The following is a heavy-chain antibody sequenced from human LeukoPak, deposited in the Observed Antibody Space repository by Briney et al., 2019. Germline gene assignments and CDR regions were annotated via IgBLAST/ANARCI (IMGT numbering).Heavy chain of an antibody. V-gene: IGHV1-69*13. CDR3: ARGSPYYYDSSGYYFPPYYFDY. CDR2: IIPIFGTA. D-gene: IGHD3-22*01. J-gene: IGHJ4*02. CDR1: GGTFSSYA. Sequence: ASVKVSCKASGGTFSSYAISWVRQAPGQGLEWMGGIIPIFGTANYAQKFQGRVTITADESTSTAYMELSSLRSEDTAVYYCARGSPYYYDSSGYYFPPYYFDYWGQGTLVTVSS.